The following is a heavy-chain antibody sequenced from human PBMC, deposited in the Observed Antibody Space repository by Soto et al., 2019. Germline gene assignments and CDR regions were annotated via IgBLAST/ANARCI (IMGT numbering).Heavy chain of an antibody. Sequence: GGSLRLSCAASGFTFSSYAMHWARQAPGKGLEWVAVISYDGSNKYYADSVKGRFTISRDNSKNTLYLQMNSLGAEDTAVYYCARDLSTTGTAHFDYWGQGTLVTVSS. D-gene: IGHD1-1*01. J-gene: IGHJ4*02. V-gene: IGHV3-30-3*01. CDR3: ARDLSTTGTAHFDY. CDR1: GFTFSSYA. CDR2: ISYDGSNK.